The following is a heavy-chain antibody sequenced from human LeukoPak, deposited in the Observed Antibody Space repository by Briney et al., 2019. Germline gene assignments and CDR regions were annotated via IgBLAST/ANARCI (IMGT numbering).Heavy chain of an antibody. CDR3: ARSSYRYSGYFDY. V-gene: IGHV1-18*04. J-gene: IGHJ4*02. D-gene: IGHD1-26*01. CDR2: ISAYNGNT. CDR1: GYTFTGYY. Sequence: ASVKVSCKASGYTFTGYYMHWVRQAPGQGLEWMGWISAYNGNTNYAQKLQGRVTMTTDTSTSTAYMELGSLRSDDTAVYYCARSSYRYSGYFDYWGQGTLVTVSS.